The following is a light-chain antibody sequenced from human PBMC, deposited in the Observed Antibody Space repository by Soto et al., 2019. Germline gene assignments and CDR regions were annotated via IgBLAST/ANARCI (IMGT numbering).Light chain of an antibody. CDR2: WAS. Sequence: DIVMTQSPDSLAVSLGERATINCKSSQSVLYSSNNKNYLAWYQQKPGQPPKLLISWASTRESGVPDRFSGSRSGTDFTLTISSLRAEDVAVYYCQQYYSTPRTFGPGTKVDIK. J-gene: IGKJ3*01. CDR3: QQYYSTPRT. CDR1: QSVLYSSNNKNY. V-gene: IGKV4-1*01.